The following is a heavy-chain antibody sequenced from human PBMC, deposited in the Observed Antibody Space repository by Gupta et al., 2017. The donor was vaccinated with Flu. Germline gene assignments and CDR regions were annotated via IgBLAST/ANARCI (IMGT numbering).Heavy chain of an antibody. CDR2: FIPVFGTT. Sequence: GQGLEWVGGFIPVFGTTKYAQTFQGRVIISADRSTNTVYMEVRSLRSEDTAVYYCATLPGDFSNWFHTWGQGTLVSVSS. D-gene: IGHD4-17*01. CDR3: ATLPGDFSNWFHT. J-gene: IGHJ5*02. V-gene: IGHV1-69*06.